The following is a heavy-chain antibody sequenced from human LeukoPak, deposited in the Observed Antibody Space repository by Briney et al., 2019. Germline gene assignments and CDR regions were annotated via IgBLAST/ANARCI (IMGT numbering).Heavy chain of an antibody. Sequence: SETLSLTCAVYGGSFSGYYWSWIRQPPGKGLEWIGEINHSGSTNYNPSLKSRVTISVDTSKNQFSLKLSSVTAADTAVYYCARGLRYSSSWYDYWDQGTLVTVSS. CDR3: ARGLRYSSSWYDY. CDR1: GGSFSGYY. J-gene: IGHJ4*02. CDR2: INHSGST. D-gene: IGHD6-13*01. V-gene: IGHV4-34*01.